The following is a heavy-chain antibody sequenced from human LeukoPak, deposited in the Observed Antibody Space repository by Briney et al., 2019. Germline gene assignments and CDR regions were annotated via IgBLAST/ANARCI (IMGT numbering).Heavy chain of an antibody. J-gene: IGHJ5*02. CDR2: IYYSGST. CDR3: AGDPFVEMATARPP. V-gene: IGHV4-59*08. CDR1: GGSISSYY. Sequence: SETLSLTCTVSGGSISSYYWSWIRQPPGKGLEWIGYIYYSGSTNYNPSLKSRVTISVDTSKNQFSLKLSSVTAADTAVYYCAGDPFVEMATARPPWGQGTLLTVSS. D-gene: IGHD5-24*01.